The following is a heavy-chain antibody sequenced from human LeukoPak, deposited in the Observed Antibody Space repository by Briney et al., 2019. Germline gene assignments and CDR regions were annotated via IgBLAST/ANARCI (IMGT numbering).Heavy chain of an antibody. D-gene: IGHD3-22*01. CDR2: INPNSGGT. CDR3: ARASYYYDSSGYPGYYFDY. J-gene: IGHJ4*02. CDR1: GYTFTDYY. Sequence: ASVKVSCKSSGYTFTDYYMHWVRQAPGQGLEWMGWINPNSGGTNYAQKFQGRVTMTRDTSISTAYMELSRLRSDDTAVYYCARASYYYDSSGYPGYYFDYWGQGTLVTVSS. V-gene: IGHV1-2*02.